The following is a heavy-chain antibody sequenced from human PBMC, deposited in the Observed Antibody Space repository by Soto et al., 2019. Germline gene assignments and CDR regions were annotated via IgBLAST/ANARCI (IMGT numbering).Heavy chain of an antibody. CDR3: ARDLGHSSSWYGVDP. D-gene: IGHD6-13*01. J-gene: IGHJ5*02. Sequence: QVQLVQSGAEVKKPGSSVKVSCKASGGTFSSYTISWVRQAPGQGLEWMGRIIPILGIANHAQKFQGRVTITADKSTITAYMELSSLRSEDTAVYYCARDLGHSSSWYGVDPWGQGTLVTVSS. CDR1: GGTFSSYT. CDR2: IIPILGIA. V-gene: IGHV1-69*08.